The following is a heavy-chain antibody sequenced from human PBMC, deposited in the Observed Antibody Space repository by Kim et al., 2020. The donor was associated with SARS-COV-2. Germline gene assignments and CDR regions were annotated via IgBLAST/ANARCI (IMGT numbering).Heavy chain of an antibody. D-gene: IGHD2-15*01. V-gene: IGHV1-69*04. CDR1: GGTFSSYA. Sequence: SVKVSCKASGGTFSSYAISWVRQAPGQGLEWMGRIIPILGIANYAQKFQGRVTITADKSTSTAYMELSSLRSEDTAVYYCAREGWDCSGGSCYSGAFDIWGQGTMVTVSS. CDR3: AREGWDCSGGSCYSGAFDI. CDR2: IIPILGIA. J-gene: IGHJ3*02.